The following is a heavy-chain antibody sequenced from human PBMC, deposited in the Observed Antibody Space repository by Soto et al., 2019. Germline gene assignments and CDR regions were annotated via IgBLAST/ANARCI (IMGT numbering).Heavy chain of an antibody. V-gene: IGHV2-5*02. CDR1: GFSLSTSGVG. CDR2: IYWDDDK. Sequence: QITLKESGPTLVKPTQTLTLTCTLSGFSLSTSGVGVGWIRQPPGKALEWLALIYWDDDKRYSPSLKSRVTITKDTPKNPVALTMTNMGPVDTATYYCTLSTIVGTILRFDFWGQGTLVTVSS. J-gene: IGHJ4*02. D-gene: IGHD5-12*01. CDR3: TLSTIVGTILRFDF.